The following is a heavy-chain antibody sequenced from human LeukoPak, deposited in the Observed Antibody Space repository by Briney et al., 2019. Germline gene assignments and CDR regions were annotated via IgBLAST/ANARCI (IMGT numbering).Heavy chain of an antibody. J-gene: IGHJ3*02. Sequence: KTGGSLRLSCAASGFTFSSYAMNWVRQAPGKGLEWVAYISSTSSSILYAASMKGRFTLSRDNAKKSLNLQMDSLRVEDTAVYYCVRGGFAAFEIWGQGTMVTVSS. V-gene: IGHV3-21*01. CDR3: VRGGFAAFEI. CDR1: GFTFSSYA. CDR2: ISSTSSSI.